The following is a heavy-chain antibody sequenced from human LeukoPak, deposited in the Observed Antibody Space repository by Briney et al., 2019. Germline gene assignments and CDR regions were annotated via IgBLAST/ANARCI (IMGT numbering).Heavy chain of an antibody. CDR1: GFTFSSYA. J-gene: IGHJ4*02. V-gene: IGHV3-23*01. Sequence: SGGSLRLSCAASGFTFSSYAMSWVRQAPGKGLEWVSAISGSGGSTYYADSVKGRFTISRDNSKNTLYLQMDRLRVEDSAVYYCVRDGDIVVVITFDYWGQGTLVTVSS. CDR3: VRDGDIVVVITFDY. D-gene: IGHD3-22*01. CDR2: ISGSGGST.